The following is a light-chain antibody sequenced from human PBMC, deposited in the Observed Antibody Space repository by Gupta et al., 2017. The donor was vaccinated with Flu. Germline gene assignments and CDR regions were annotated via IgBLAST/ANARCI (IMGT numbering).Light chain of an antibody. V-gene: IGKV1-5*03. CDR1: QSISSW. Sequence: DIQMTQSPSTLSASVGDRVTITCRASQSISSWLAWYQQKPGKAPKLLIFRASRLETGVPSRFSGSGSGTDFTLTISSLQPDDFATYYCQHENSFPYTFGQGTKLDIK. J-gene: IGKJ2*01. CDR2: RAS. CDR3: QHENSFPYT.